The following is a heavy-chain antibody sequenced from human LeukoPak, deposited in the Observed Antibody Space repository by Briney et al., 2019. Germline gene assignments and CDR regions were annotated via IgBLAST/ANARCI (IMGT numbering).Heavy chain of an antibody. D-gene: IGHD6-13*01. Sequence: GGSLRLSCAASGFTVSSSYMSWVRQAPGKGLEWVSVIYRGGSTYYADSVKGRFTISRDSSKNTVFLQMNSLRAEDTAVYYCARAAYSSTWYSRYFDLWGRGTLVTVSS. V-gene: IGHV3-53*01. CDR1: GFTVSSSY. J-gene: IGHJ2*01. CDR3: ARAAYSSTWYSRYFDL. CDR2: IYRGGST.